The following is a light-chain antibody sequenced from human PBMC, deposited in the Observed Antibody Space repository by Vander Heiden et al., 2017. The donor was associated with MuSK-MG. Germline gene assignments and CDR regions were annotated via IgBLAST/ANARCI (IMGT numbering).Light chain of an antibody. CDR1: SSDVGSYNL. Sequence: QSALTQPPPESASPGQSITISCTGTSSDVGSYNLVSWYQQHTGKAPKLMIYDVSKRPSGVSNRFSGSKSGNTASLTISGLQAEDEADYYCCSYAGSSTFVVFGGGTKLTVL. CDR2: DVS. V-gene: IGLV2-23*02. J-gene: IGLJ2*01. CDR3: CSYAGSSTFVV.